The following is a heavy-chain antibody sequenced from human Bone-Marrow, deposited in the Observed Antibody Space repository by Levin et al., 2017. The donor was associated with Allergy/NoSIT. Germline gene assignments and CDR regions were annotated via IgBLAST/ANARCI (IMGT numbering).Heavy chain of an antibody. Sequence: SQTLSLTCTVSGGSISSSSYYWGWIRQPPGKGLEWIGSIYYSGSTYYNPSLKSRVTISVDTSKNQFSLKLSSVTAADTAVYYCARQGGLRNWFDPWGQGTLVTVSS. CDR3: ARQGGLRNWFDP. J-gene: IGHJ5*02. D-gene: IGHD3-16*01. CDR1: GGSISSSSYY. CDR2: IYYSGST. V-gene: IGHV4-39*01.